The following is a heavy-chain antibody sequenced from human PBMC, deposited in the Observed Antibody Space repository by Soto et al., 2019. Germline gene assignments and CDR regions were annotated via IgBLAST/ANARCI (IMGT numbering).Heavy chain of an antibody. V-gene: IGHV3-23*01. CDR3: VKNSGWFNT. CDR2: IDGSGVIT. Sequence: LRLSCAASGFTFGTTDMSWVRQAPGEGLEWGSTIDGSGVITYYSDSVKGRFTISRDNSRNTVYLQMNSLRGDDTALYYCVKNSGWFNTWGQGALVTVSS. J-gene: IGHJ5*02. D-gene: IGHD3-10*01. CDR1: GFTFGTTD.